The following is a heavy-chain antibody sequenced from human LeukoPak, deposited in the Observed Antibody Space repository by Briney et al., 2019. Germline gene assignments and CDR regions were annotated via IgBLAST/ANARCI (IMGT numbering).Heavy chain of an antibody. CDR1: GYRFTSYW. CDR3: ARLGGSDYCVSTTCHFDY. D-gene: IGHD2-2*01. Sequence: GESLKISCQGSGYRFTSYWIGWVRQLPGKGLGWMGIIYTGDSNTKYSPSFQGQVTISVDKSISTAYLQWNSLKASDTAMYYCARLGGSDYCVSTTCHFDYWGQGTPVTVSS. J-gene: IGHJ4*02. V-gene: IGHV5-51*01. CDR2: IYTGDSNT.